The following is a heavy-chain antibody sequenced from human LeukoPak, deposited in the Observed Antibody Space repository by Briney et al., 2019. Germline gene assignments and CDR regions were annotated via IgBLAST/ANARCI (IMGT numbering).Heavy chain of an antibody. D-gene: IGHD3-3*01. J-gene: IGHJ3*02. CDR1: GFTFSSYA. V-gene: IGHV3-23*01. Sequence: PGGSLRLSCAASGFTFSSYAMSWVRQAPGKGLEWVSAISGSGGSTYYADSVKGRFTISRDNSKNTLYLQMNSLRAEDTAVYYCAKEPGITIFGVVGAFDIWGQGTMVTVSS. CDR2: ISGSGGST. CDR3: AKEPGITIFGVVGAFDI.